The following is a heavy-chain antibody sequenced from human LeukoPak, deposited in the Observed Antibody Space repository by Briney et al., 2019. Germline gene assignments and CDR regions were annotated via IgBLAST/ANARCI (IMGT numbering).Heavy chain of an antibody. J-gene: IGHJ4*02. CDR3: AKGRSWLRSGFDY. Sequence: GGSLRLSCAASGFTVRSYGMHWVRQAPGQGPECVAVISYDGSNKYYADSVKGRFTISRDNSKNTLYLQMNSLRAEDTAVYYCAKGRSWLRSGFDYWGQGTLVTVSS. V-gene: IGHV3-30*18. CDR1: GFTVRSYG. CDR2: ISYDGSNK. D-gene: IGHD5-12*01.